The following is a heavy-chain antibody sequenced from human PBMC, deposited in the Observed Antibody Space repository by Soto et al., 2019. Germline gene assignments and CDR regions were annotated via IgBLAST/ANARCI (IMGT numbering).Heavy chain of an antibody. Sequence: TSETLSLTCTVSGGSISGYYLSWIRQPPGKGLEWIGYMYNTGSTVYNPSFKSRVTISVDTSKNQFSLKLNSVTAADTAVYYCAREPLTWGQGTLVTVSS. CDR2: MYNTGST. J-gene: IGHJ4*02. CDR3: AREPLT. CDR1: GGSISGYY. V-gene: IGHV4-59*01.